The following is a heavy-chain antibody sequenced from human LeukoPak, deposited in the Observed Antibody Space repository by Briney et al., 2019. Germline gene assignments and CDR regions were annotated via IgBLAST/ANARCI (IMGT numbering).Heavy chain of an antibody. D-gene: IGHD3-16*01. J-gene: IGHJ4*02. CDR1: GFTFDDYA. Sequence: AGRSLRLSCAASGFTFDDYAMHWVRQAPGKGLEWVSGISWNSGSIGYADSVKGRFTISRDNAKNSLYLQMNSLRAEDTALYYCAKAARWGDFDYWGQGTLVTVSS. V-gene: IGHV3-9*01. CDR2: ISWNSGSI. CDR3: AKAARWGDFDY.